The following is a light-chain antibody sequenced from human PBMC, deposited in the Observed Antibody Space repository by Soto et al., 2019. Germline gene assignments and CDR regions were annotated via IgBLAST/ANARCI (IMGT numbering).Light chain of an antibody. CDR3: QQYNNWPSIN. J-gene: IGKJ5*01. Sequence: EIVLTQSPATLSVSPGERATPSCRASQSVSSNLAWYQQKPGQAPRLLIYGASSRATGIPDRFSGSGSGTDFTLTISRLEPEDFAVYYCQQYNNWPSINFGQGTRLEIK. V-gene: IGKV3D-15*01. CDR1: QSVSSN. CDR2: GAS.